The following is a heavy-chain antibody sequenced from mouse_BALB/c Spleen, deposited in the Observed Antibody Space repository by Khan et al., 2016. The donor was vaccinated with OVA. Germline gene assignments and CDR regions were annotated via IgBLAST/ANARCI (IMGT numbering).Heavy chain of an antibody. Sequence: QVQLKESGAELVKPGASVKLSCKTSGYTFTGYDINWVRQRPEQGLEWIGRIFPGDGTTKYNEKFKGKATLTTDKSSSTAYMQLSRLTSEDSAGYFCARGSTMMSWFAYWGQGTLVTVSA. V-gene: IGHV1S50*01. CDR2: IFPGDGTT. J-gene: IGHJ3*01. D-gene: IGHD2-4*01. CDR3: ARGSTMMSWFAY. CDR1: GYTFTGYD.